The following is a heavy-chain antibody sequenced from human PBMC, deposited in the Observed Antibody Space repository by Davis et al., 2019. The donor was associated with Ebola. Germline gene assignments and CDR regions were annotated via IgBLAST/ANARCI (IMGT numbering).Heavy chain of an antibody. CDR2: ISSSSSTI. Sequence: GESLKISCAASGFTFSSYSMNWVRQAPGKGLEWVSYISSSSSTIYYADSVKGRFTISRDNAKNSLYLQMNSLRDEDTAVYYCASQVPFGVYIGPPDYWGQGTLVTVSS. D-gene: IGHD5/OR15-5a*01. J-gene: IGHJ4*02. V-gene: IGHV3-48*02. CDR3: ASQVPFGVYIGPPDY. CDR1: GFTFSSYS.